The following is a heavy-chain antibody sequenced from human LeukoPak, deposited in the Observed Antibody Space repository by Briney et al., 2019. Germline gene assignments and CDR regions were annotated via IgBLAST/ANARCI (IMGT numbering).Heavy chain of an antibody. CDR3: AKGKGSSGWFD. D-gene: IGHD6-19*01. Sequence: GGSLRLSCAASGFTFSTNAMSWARQAPGRGLEWVSAISDSGNTYYADSVKGRFTISRDNSKNTPYLQMNSLRAEDTAVYYCAKGKGSSGWFDWGQGTLVTVSS. CDR2: ISDSGNT. J-gene: IGHJ4*02. CDR1: GFTFSTNA. V-gene: IGHV3-23*01.